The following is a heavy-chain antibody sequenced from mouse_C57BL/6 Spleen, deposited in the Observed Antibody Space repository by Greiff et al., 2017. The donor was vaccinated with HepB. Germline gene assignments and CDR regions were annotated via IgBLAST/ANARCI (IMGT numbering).Heavy chain of an antibody. V-gene: IGHV1-80*01. J-gene: IGHJ1*03. CDR3: ARLDTVVADWYFDV. Sequence: LVESGAELVKPGASVKISCKASGYAFSSYWMNWVKQRPGKGLEWIGQIYPGDGDTNYNGKFKGKATLTADKSSSTAYMQLSSLTSEDSAVYFCARLDTVVADWYFDVWGTGTTVTVSS. D-gene: IGHD1-1*01. CDR2: IYPGDGDT. CDR1: GYAFSSYW.